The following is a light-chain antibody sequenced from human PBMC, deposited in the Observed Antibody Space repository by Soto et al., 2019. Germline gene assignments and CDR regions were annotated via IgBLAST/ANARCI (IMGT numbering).Light chain of an antibody. CDR1: QSISSDW. CDR2: KAS. CDR3: QQSNSYPYS. Sequence: DIQMTQSPYTLSAFVGDRVTITCRASQSISSDWLAWYQQKPGKAPKLLVYKASNLQSGVPSRFSGGGSVTEFTLTISSLQPDDFATYYCQQSNSYPYSFGHGTKLEIK. V-gene: IGKV1-5*03. J-gene: IGKJ2*01.